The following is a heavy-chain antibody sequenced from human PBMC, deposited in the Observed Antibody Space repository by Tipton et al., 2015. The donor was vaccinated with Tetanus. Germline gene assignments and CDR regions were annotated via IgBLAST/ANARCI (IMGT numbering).Heavy chain of an antibody. V-gene: IGHV1-69*01. CDR3: ATYDSEYRKWHAFDI. D-gene: IGHD6-6*01. Sequence: QVQLVQSGAEVKKPGSSVKVSCKASGGTFGSYAISWVRQAPGQGLEWMGGIIPIFGTANYAQKFQGRVTITADESTSPAYMELSSLRSEDTAVYYCATYDSEYRKWHAFDIWGQGTMVTVSS. CDR2: IIPIFGTA. J-gene: IGHJ3*02. CDR1: GGTFGSYA.